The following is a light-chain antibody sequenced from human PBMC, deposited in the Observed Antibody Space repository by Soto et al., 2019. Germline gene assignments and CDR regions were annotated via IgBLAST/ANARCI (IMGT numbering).Light chain of an antibody. Sequence: DIQLTQSPSFLSASVGDRVTITCRASQGISSYLAWYQQKPGKAPKLLIYAASTLQSGVPSRFSGSGSGTEFTLTISSLQPEDFATYYCQRLNSYPRGTFGQGTKVEIK. V-gene: IGKV1-9*01. CDR1: QGISSY. CDR2: AAS. J-gene: IGKJ1*01. CDR3: QRLNSYPRGT.